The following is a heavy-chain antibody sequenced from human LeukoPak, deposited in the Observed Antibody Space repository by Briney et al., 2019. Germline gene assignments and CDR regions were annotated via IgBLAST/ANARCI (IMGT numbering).Heavy chain of an antibody. CDR3: ARDYYSNYPNYFDY. CDR2: IYYSGST. CDR1: GGSISSSSYY. D-gene: IGHD4-11*01. J-gene: IGHJ4*02. Sequence: PSETLSLTCSVSGGSISSSSYYWGWIRQPPGKGLEWIGSIYYSGSTYYNPSLKSRVTISVDTSKNQFSLKLRSVTAADTAVYYCARDYYSNYPNYFDYWGQGTLVTVSS. V-gene: IGHV4-39*07.